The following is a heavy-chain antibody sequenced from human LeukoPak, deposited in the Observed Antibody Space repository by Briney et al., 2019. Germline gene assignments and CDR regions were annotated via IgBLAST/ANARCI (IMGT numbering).Heavy chain of an antibody. V-gene: IGHV3-7*05. Sequence: GGSLRLSCAASGFTFSNYWMSWVRQAPGKGLEWVAHINQDGSEKYYVDSVKGRFTISRDNAKNSLYLQMNSLRAEDTAVYYCRRDGGGDIVVAFAFDIWGQGTMVTVSS. CDR2: INQDGSEK. J-gene: IGHJ3*02. CDR3: RRDGGGDIVVAFAFDI. D-gene: IGHD2-15*01. CDR1: GFTFSNYW.